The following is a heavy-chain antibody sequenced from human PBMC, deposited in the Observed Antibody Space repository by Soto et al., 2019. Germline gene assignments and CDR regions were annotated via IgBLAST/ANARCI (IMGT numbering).Heavy chain of an antibody. CDR2: TYYRSKWYN. D-gene: IGHD4-17*01. CDR3: ARWDHDYGYLDV. V-gene: IGHV6-1*01. Sequence: PSQTLSLTCAISGDSVSNIDAVWNWIRQSPSRGLEWLGRTYYRSKWYNEYGLSVKSRITINADTCKNQFSLQLNSVTPEDAAVYYCARWDHDYGYLDVWGLGTTVTVSS. CDR1: GDSVSNIDAV. J-gene: IGHJ6*02.